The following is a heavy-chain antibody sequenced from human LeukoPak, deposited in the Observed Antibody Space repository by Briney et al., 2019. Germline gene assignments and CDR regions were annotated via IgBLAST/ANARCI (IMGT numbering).Heavy chain of an antibody. D-gene: IGHD6-13*01. CDR1: GYTFTSYY. J-gene: IGHJ4*02. V-gene: IGHV1-46*01. CDR2: INPSGGST. CDR3: ARDRNSWYRFDY. Sequence: ASVKVSCKASGYTFTSYYMHWVRQAPGQGLEWMGIINPSGGSTSYAQKFQGRVTMTRDMSTSTVYMELSSLRSEDTALYYCARDRNSWYRFDYWGQGTLVTVSS.